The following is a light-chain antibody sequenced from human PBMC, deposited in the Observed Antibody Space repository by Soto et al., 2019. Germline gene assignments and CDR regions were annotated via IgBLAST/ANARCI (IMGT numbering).Light chain of an antibody. CDR1: SGSVSTSYC. V-gene: IGLV8-61*01. CDR2: STN. Sequence: QAVVTQEPSFSVSPGGTVTLTCDLSSGSVSTSYCPSWYQQTPVQAPRTLIYSTNTRSSVVPDRVSVSILGNKAALTLTGAQAYDESDYFCLLYMVSCIRAFGGGTKLTVL. J-gene: IGLJ2*01. CDR3: LLYMVSCIRA.